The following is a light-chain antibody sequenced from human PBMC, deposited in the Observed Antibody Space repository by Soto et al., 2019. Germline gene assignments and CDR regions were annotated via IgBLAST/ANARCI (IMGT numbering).Light chain of an antibody. CDR3: QKDNSAPP. J-gene: IGKJ1*01. CDR1: QGISNY. CDR2: AAS. Sequence: DIPMTQSPSSLSASVGDRVTITCRASQGISNYLAWYQQKPGKVPKLLIYAASTLQSGVPSRFSGSGSGTDFTLTISSRRPEDVATLYCQKDNSAPPFGQRTKVEIK. V-gene: IGKV1-27*01.